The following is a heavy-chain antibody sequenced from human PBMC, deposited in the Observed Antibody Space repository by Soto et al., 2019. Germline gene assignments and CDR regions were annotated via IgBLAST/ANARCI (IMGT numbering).Heavy chain of an antibody. J-gene: IGHJ3*02. D-gene: IGHD2-15*01. CDR2: IYYSGST. Sequence: PSETLSLTCTVSGGSISSSSYYWGWIRQPPGKGLEWIGSIYYSGSTYYNPSLKSRVTISVDTSKNQFSLKLSSVTAADTAVYYCARPLADCSGGSCFLHDAFDIWGQGTMVTVSS. CDR3: ARPLADCSGGSCFLHDAFDI. V-gene: IGHV4-39*01. CDR1: GGSISSSSYY.